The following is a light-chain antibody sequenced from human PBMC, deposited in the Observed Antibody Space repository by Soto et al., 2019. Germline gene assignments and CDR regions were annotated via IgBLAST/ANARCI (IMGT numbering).Light chain of an antibody. Sequence: QSALTQPRPVSRSPGQTATISCTGTSSDVGGYNYVSWYQQHPGKAPKLMIYDVSKRPSGVPDRFSGSKSGNTASLTISGLQAEDEADYYCCSYSGIYTFAFVSRTKFTVL. CDR3: CSYSGIYTFA. J-gene: IGLJ1*01. V-gene: IGLV2-11*01. CDR1: SSDVGGYNY. CDR2: DVS.